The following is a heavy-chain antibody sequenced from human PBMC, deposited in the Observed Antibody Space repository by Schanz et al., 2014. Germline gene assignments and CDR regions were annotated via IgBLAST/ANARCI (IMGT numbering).Heavy chain of an antibody. Sequence: EVQLVESGGGLVRPGDSLRLSCAASGFTFSSYAMSWVRQAPGKGLEWVSHIVGSGDSTYYADSVKGRFTISRDNAKNSLFLQMHSLRADDTAVYYCARSTYYDILTGQTHTRVDVRYFDLWGRGTLVTVSS. CDR3: ARSTYYDILTGQTHTRVDVRYFDL. D-gene: IGHD3-9*01. CDR2: IVGSGDST. J-gene: IGHJ2*01. V-gene: IGHV3-23*04. CDR1: GFTFSSYA.